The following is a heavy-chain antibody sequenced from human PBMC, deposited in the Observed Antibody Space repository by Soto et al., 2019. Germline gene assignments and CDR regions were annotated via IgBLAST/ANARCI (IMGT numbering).Heavy chain of an antibody. Sequence: WGSLRLSCAASGLTFSIYAMSWVRQAPGKGLDLVSALSVSGGSTYYADSVKGRFTISRDNSKNTLYLHMNSLRAEDTAVYYCAKHRRGTVHLRYFDWLLFDYWGQGTLVTVSS. D-gene: IGHD3-9*01. CDR2: LSVSGGST. CDR3: AKHRRGTVHLRYFDWLLFDY. CDR1: GLTFSIYA. V-gene: IGHV3-23*01. J-gene: IGHJ4*02.